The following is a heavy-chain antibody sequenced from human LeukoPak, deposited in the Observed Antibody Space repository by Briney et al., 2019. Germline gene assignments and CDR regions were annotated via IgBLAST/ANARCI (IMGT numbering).Heavy chain of an antibody. CDR3: ARDRPRLRGYSYGYYYYMDV. CDR1: GGSISSYY. D-gene: IGHD5-18*01. J-gene: IGHJ6*03. CDR2: IYHSGST. Sequence: SETLSLTCTVSGGSISSYYWSWIRQPAGKGLEWIGRIYHSGSTYYNPSLKSRVTISVDTSKNQFSLKLSSVTAADTAVYYCARDRPRLRGYSYGYYYYMDVWGKGTTVTVSS. V-gene: IGHV4-4*07.